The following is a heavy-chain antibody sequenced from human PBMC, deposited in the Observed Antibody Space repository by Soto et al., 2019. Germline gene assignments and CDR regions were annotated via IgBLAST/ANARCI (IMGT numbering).Heavy chain of an antibody. Sequence: QVQLVQSGAEVKKPGASVKVSCKASGYTFTSYGISWVRQAPGQVLEWMGWISAYNGNTNYAQKLQGRVTMTTDTSTSTAYMELRSLRSDDTAVYYCARDQDIVVVPAAVSFDYWGQGTLVTVSS. CDR1: GYTFTSYG. V-gene: IGHV1-18*01. J-gene: IGHJ4*02. CDR2: ISAYNGNT. CDR3: ARDQDIVVVPAAVSFDY. D-gene: IGHD2-2*01.